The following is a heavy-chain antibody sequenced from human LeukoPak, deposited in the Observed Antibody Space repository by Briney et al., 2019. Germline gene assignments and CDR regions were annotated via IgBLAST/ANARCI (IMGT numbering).Heavy chain of an antibody. CDR1: GFTFSYYW. Sequence: GGSLRLSCAASGFTFSYYWMSWVRQAPGKGLEWVANIKEDGSENYSVDSVKGRFTISRDNAKNTLYLQMNSLRAEDTAVYYCARDYGDYPYYYMDVWGKGTTVTVSS. J-gene: IGHJ6*03. V-gene: IGHV3-7*01. CDR3: ARDYGDYPYYYMDV. CDR2: IKEDGSEN. D-gene: IGHD4-17*01.